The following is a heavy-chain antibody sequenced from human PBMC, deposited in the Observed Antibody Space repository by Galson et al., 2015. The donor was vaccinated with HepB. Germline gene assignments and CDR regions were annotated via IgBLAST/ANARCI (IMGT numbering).Heavy chain of an antibody. CDR2: ISYDGSNK. CDR3: AKWADYGDYVNQQPFDY. J-gene: IGHJ4*02. D-gene: IGHD4-17*01. CDR1: GFTFSSYG. Sequence: SLRLSCAASGFTFSSYGMHWVRQAPGKGLEWVAVISYDGSNKYYADSVKGRFTISRDNSKNTLYLQMNSLRAEDTAVYYCAKWADYGDYVNQQPFDYWGQGTLVTVSS. V-gene: IGHV3-30*18.